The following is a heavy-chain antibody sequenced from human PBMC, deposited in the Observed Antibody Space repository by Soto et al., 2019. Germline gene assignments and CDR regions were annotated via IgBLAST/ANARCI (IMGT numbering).Heavy chain of an antibody. D-gene: IGHD5-18*01. CDR2: IIPFFGTA. J-gene: IGHJ4*02. CDR3: ARYRYGYSYFDY. CDR1: GGTFSSYA. Sequence: QVQLVQSGAEVKKPGSSVKVSCKASGGTFSSYAISWVRQAPGQGLEWMGGIIPFFGTANYAQKFQGRVTITADESMSTAYMELSSLRSEDTAVYYCARYRYGYSYFDYWGQGTLVTVSS. V-gene: IGHV1-69*12.